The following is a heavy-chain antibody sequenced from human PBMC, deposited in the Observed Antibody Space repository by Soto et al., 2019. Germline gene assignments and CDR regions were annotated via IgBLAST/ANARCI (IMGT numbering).Heavy chain of an antibody. Sequence: QLVQSGAEVKKPGSSGTGSCKGSGGTFRSYTISWVRQAPGQGPEWMGGIIPIFGTANYAQKFQGRVTITADESTSTAYMELSSLRSEDTAVYYCARGNHRWLQLWYFDLWGRGTLVTVSS. CDR1: GGTFRSYT. V-gene: IGHV1-69*12. CDR3: ARGNHRWLQLWYFDL. J-gene: IGHJ2*01. CDR2: IIPIFGTA. D-gene: IGHD5-12*01.